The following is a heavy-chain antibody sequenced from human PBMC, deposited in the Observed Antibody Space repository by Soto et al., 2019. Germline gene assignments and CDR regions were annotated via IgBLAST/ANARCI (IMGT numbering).Heavy chain of an antibody. D-gene: IGHD4-17*01. J-gene: IGHJ3*02. CDR3: ARSVQDGDYDDAFDI. Sequence: QVQLVQSGAEVKKPGASVKVSCKASGYTFTGYYMHWVRQAPGQGLEWMGWINPNSGGTNYAQKFQGWVTMTRDTSISTAYMALSRLRSDDTAVYYCARSVQDGDYDDAFDIWGQGTMVTVSS. CDR1: GYTFTGYY. CDR2: INPNSGGT. V-gene: IGHV1-2*04.